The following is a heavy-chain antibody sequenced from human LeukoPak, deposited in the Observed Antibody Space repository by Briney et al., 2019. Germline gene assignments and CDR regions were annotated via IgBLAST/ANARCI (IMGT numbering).Heavy chain of an antibody. CDR1: GFTFSSYA. Sequence: GGSLRLSCAASGFTFSSYAMHWVRQAPGKGLEWVAVISYDGSNKYYADSVKGRFTISRDNSKNTLYLQMNSLRAEDTAVYYCARAPSVPGHLVGYYYYGMDVWGQGTTVTVSS. CDR3: ARAPSVPGHLVGYYYYGMDV. J-gene: IGHJ6*02. D-gene: IGHD2-2*01. CDR2: ISYDGSNK. V-gene: IGHV3-30-3*01.